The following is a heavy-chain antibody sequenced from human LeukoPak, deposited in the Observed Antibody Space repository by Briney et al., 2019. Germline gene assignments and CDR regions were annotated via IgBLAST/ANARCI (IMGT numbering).Heavy chain of an antibody. CDR1: GFTFDDYA. CDR3: VKDKGCCNFHWFDA. D-gene: IGHD2-15*01. Sequence: QPGGSLRLSCAASGFTFDDYATPWVRQTPEKCLEWISGITWNDDTTGYADSVRGRFTISRDNAKKSVFLQMDSLRPDDTAKYYCVKDKGCCNFHWFDAWGQGSLVAVSS. V-gene: IGHV3-9*01. CDR2: ITWNDDTT. J-gene: IGHJ5*02.